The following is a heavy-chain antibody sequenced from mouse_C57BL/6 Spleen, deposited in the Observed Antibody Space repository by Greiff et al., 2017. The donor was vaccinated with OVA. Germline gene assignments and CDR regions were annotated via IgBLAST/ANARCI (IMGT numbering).Heavy chain of an antibody. Sequence: VQLQQPGAELVKPGASVKMSCKASGYTFTSYWITWVKQRPGQGLEWIGDIYPGSGSTNYNEKFKSKATLTVDTSSSTAYMQLSSLTSEDSAVYYGARSDITTVVTDYWGQGTTLTVSS. V-gene: IGHV1-55*01. CDR3: ARSDITTVVTDY. CDR1: GYTFTSYW. D-gene: IGHD1-1*01. CDR2: IYPGSGST. J-gene: IGHJ2*01.